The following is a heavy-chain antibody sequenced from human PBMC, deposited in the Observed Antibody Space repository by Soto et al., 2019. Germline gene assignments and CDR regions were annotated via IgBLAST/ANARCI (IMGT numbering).Heavy chain of an antibody. CDR1: GFALSDYY. CDR2: ITSSATTI. Sequence: PGGSLRLSCAGSGFALSDYYMNWIRQAPGKGLEWVAYITSSATTIFYADSVKGRFTISRDNAKNSLYLQMNSLRAEDTAVYYCAKDGYSITRNKPLDYWGQGTLVTVSS. V-gene: IGHV3-11*01. J-gene: IGHJ4*02. D-gene: IGHD2-2*01. CDR3: AKDGYSITRNKPLDY.